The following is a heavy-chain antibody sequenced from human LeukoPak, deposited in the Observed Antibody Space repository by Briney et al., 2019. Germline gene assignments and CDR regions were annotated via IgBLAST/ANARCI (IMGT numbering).Heavy chain of an antibody. V-gene: IGHV3-7*01. CDR1: GFTFSSYW. D-gene: IGHD3-10*01. Sequence: GGSLRLSCTVSGFTFSSYWMSWVRQAPGKGLERVANIEHDGSTKFYLDSVKGRFTISRDNARSSLYLQMDSLRAEDTAVYYCARDMVRGVIGGGDYWGQGTLVTVSS. J-gene: IGHJ4*02. CDR2: IEHDGSTK. CDR3: ARDMVRGVIGGGDY.